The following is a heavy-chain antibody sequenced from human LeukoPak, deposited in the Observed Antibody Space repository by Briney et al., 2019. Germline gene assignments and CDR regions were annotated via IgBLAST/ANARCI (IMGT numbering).Heavy chain of an antibody. V-gene: IGHV4-4*07. CDR1: GGSISSCY. CDR2: IYTSGST. CDR3: ARQSSSWYEINWFDP. Sequence: SETLSLTCTVSGGSISSCYWSWIRQPAGKGLEWIGRIYTSGSTNYNPSLKSRVTISVDTSKNQFSLKLSSVTAADTAVYYCARQSSSWYEINWFDPWGQGTLVTVSS. D-gene: IGHD6-13*01. J-gene: IGHJ5*02.